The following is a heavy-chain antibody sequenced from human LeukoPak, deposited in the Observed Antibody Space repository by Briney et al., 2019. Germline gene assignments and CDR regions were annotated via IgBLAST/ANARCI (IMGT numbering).Heavy chain of an antibody. Sequence: GGSLRLSCAASGFTFSSYSMNWVRQAPGKGLEWVSSISSSSSYIYYADSVKGRFTISRDNAKNSLYLQMNSLRAVDTAVYYCARDAVDTANAVWGQGTTVTVSS. V-gene: IGHV3-21*01. CDR2: ISSSSSYI. D-gene: IGHD5-18*01. CDR3: ARDAVDTANAV. CDR1: GFTFSSYS. J-gene: IGHJ6*02.